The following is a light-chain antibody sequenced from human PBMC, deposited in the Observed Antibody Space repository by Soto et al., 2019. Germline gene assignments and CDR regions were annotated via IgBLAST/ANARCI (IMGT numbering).Light chain of an antibody. CDR3: SSYTSSSTLVL. J-gene: IGLJ2*01. CDR1: TSDVGGYNY. Sequence: QSALTQPASVSGSPGQSITISCTGTTSDVGGYNYVSWYQQHPGKAPKLMISDVSNRPSGVSHRFSGSKSGNTASLTISGLQAEDEADYYCSSYTSSSTLVLFGGGTKVTVL. V-gene: IGLV2-14*01. CDR2: DVS.